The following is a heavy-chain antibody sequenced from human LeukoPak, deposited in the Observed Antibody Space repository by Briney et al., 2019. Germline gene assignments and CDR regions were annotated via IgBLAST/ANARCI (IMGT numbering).Heavy chain of an antibody. D-gene: IGHD3-10*01. Sequence: KASETLSLTCTVSGGSISSSSYYWGWIRQPPGKGLEWIGNIYYTGSTHYNPSLKSRVTISVDTSKNQFSLKLSSVTAADTAVYHCVRGVRIWGQGTIVTVSS. V-gene: IGHV4-39*01. CDR2: IYYTGST. CDR1: GGSISSSSYY. J-gene: IGHJ3*02. CDR3: VRGVRI.